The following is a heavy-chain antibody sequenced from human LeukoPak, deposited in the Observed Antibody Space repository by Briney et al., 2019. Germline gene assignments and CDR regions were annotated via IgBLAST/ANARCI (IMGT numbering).Heavy chain of an antibody. CDR2: ISAYNGNT. J-gene: IGHJ5*02. Sequence: GASVKVSCKASGYTFTSYGISWVRQAPGQGLEWMGWISAYNGNTNYAQKLQGRVTMTTDTSTSTAYMGLRSLRSDDTAVYYCARAGRRYSSGWEDEDWFDPWGQGTLVTVSS. CDR3: ARAGRRYSSGWEDEDWFDP. D-gene: IGHD6-19*01. CDR1: GYTFTSYG. V-gene: IGHV1-18*01.